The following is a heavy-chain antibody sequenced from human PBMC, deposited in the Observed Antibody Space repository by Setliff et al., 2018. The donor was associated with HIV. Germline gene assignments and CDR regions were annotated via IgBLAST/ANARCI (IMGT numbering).Heavy chain of an antibody. CDR1: GGSISSSSYY. CDR3: ARPLMTTVVSVCAFDI. Sequence: SETLSLTCTVSGGSISSSSYYWGWIRQPPGKGLEWIGSIYYSGSTYYNPSLKSRVTISVDTSKNQFSLRLSSVTAADTAVYYCARPLMTTVVSVCAFDIWGQGTMVTVSS. J-gene: IGHJ3*02. D-gene: IGHD4-17*01. V-gene: IGHV4-39*01. CDR2: IYYSGST.